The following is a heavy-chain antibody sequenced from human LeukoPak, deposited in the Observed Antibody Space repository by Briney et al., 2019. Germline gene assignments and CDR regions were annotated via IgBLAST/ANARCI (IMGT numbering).Heavy chain of an antibody. Sequence: PSETLSLTCTVSGGSISSYYWSWIRQPPGKGLGGIGYIYYSGSTNYNPSLKSRVTISVDTSKNQFSLKLSSVTAADTAVYYCARQRGTTGTDKDKYYYYGMDVWGQGTTVTVSS. CDR2: IYYSGST. D-gene: IGHD1-1*01. J-gene: IGHJ6*02. CDR1: GGSISSYY. V-gene: IGHV4-59*08. CDR3: ARQRGTTGTDKDKYYYYGMDV.